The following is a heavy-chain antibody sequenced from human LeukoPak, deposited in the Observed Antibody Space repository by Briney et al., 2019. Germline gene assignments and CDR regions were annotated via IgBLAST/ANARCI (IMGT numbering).Heavy chain of an antibody. CDR1: GGSISSSSYY. CDR3: ARLSSYYAY. D-gene: IGHD3-10*01. Sequence: SETLSLTCTVSGGSISSSSYYWGWIRQPPGKGLEWIGSIYYSGSTYYNPSLKSRVTISVDTSKNQFSLKLSSVTAADTAVYYCARLSSYYAYWGQGTLVTVPS. CDR2: IYYSGST. J-gene: IGHJ4*02. V-gene: IGHV4-39*01.